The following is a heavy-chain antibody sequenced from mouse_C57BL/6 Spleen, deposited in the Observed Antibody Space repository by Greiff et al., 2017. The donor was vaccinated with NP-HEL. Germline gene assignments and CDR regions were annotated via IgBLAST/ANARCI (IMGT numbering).Heavy chain of an antibody. D-gene: IGHD2-4*01. CDR1: GFTFSSYG. Sequence: EVKLVESGGDLVKPGGSLKLSCAASGFTFSSYGMSWVRQTPDKRLEWVATISSGGSYTYYPDSVKGRFTISRDNAKNTLYLQMSSLKSEDTAMYYCARHGLGLRRAMDYWGQGTSVTVSS. CDR2: ISSGGSYT. CDR3: ARHGLGLRRAMDY. V-gene: IGHV5-6*01. J-gene: IGHJ4*01.